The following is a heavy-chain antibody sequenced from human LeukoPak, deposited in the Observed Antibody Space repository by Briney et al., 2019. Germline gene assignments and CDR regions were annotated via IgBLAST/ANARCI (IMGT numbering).Heavy chain of an antibody. CDR3: ARALLRYCSGTSCYWFDP. CDR2: IIPIFGTA. CDR1: GGTFSSYV. J-gene: IGHJ5*02. V-gene: IGHV1-69*13. D-gene: IGHD2-2*01. Sequence: ASVKVSCKASGGTFSSYVISWVRQAPGKGLEWMGGIIPIFGTANYAQKFQGRVTITADESTSTAYMELSSLRSEDTAVYYCARALLRYCSGTSCYWFDPWGQGTLVTVSS.